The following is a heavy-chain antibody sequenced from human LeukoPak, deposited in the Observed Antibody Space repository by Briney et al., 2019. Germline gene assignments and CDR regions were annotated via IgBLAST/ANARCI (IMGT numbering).Heavy chain of an antibody. CDR1: GFTFSSYE. D-gene: IGHD4-23*01. Sequence: GGSLRLSCAASGFTFSSYEMNWVRQAPGKGLEWVSYISSSGSSIYYADSVKGRFTISRDNAKNSLYLQMNSLRAEDTAVYYCAGEAFGNSPDYWGQGTLVTVSS. V-gene: IGHV3-48*03. CDR3: AGEAFGNSPDY. CDR2: ISSSGSSI. J-gene: IGHJ4*02.